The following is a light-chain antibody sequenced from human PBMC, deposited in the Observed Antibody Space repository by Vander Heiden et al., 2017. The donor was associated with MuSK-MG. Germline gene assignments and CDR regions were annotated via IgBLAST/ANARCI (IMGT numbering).Light chain of an antibody. J-gene: IGKJ1*01. CDR1: QGVGSW. Sequence: DIHMTQSPSIVSASVGDRVTITCRASQGVGSWLAWYQQKPGKAPNVLIYSVSILQSGVPSRFSGNGSGTDFTLTISSLQPEDLATYYCQQANTFPQTFGQGTKVEIK. CDR2: SVS. V-gene: IGKV1-12*01. CDR3: QQANTFPQT.